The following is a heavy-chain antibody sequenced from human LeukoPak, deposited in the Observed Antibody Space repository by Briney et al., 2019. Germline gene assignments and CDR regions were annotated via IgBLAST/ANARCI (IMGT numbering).Heavy chain of an antibody. CDR2: IYYSGST. J-gene: IGHJ5*02. V-gene: IGHV4-30-4*08. CDR1: GGSISSGDYY. CDR3: AGVNLGVVPAARGSAP. D-gene: IGHD2-2*01. Sequence: PSETLSLTCTVSGGSISSGDYYWSWIRQPPGKGLEWIGYIYYSGSTYYNPSLKSRDTISVDSSKNQFSLKLSSVTAADTAVYSCAGVNLGVVPAARGSAPWGQETLVTVSS.